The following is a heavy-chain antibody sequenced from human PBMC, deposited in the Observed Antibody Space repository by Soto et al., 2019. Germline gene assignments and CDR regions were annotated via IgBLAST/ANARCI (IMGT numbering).Heavy chain of an antibody. D-gene: IGHD3-22*01. CDR1: GYTFTSYH. Sequence: GASVKVSCKTSGYTFTSYHISWVRQAPGQGLEWMGWISAYNTNTNYAQKFQGRVTMTTDTLTSTAYMELRSLRSDDTAVYYCARGLYYYDSSGYWGYWGQGTLVTVSS. CDR3: ARGLYYYDSSGYWGY. V-gene: IGHV1-18*01. J-gene: IGHJ4*02. CDR2: ISAYNTNT.